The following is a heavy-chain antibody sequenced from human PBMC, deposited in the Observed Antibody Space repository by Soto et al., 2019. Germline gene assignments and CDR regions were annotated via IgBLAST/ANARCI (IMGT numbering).Heavy chain of an antibody. V-gene: IGHV4-39*01. CDR3: ARHDPKLGAARD. D-gene: IGHD7-27*01. Sequence: SETLSLTCTVSGGSISSSSYYWGWIRQPPGKGLEWIGSIYYSGSTYYNPSLKSRVTISVDTSKNQFSLKLSSVTAADTAVYYCARHDPKLGAARDWGQGTLVTVSS. J-gene: IGHJ4*02. CDR1: GGSISSSSYY. CDR2: IYYSGST.